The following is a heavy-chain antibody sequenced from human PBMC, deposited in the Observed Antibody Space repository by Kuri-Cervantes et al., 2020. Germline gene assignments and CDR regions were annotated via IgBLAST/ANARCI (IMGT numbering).Heavy chain of an antibody. CDR3: GRWQSDILTGYYMRYYYYGMDV. CDR1: GYTSTSYD. D-gene: IGHD3-9*01. CDR2: MNPNSGNT. J-gene: IGHJ6*01. Sequence: ASVKVSYKASGYTSTSYDINWVRQATGQGLEWMGWMNPNSGNTGYAQQFQGRVTMTRNTSISTAYMELSSLRSEDTAVYYCGRWQSDILTGYYMRYYYYGMDVWGQASTTVSS. V-gene: IGHV1-8*01.